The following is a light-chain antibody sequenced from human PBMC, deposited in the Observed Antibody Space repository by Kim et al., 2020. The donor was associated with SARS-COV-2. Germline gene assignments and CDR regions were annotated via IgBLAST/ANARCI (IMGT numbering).Light chain of an antibody. CDR2: RND. CDR1: SYNVGNQG. V-gene: IGLV10-54*01. J-gene: IGLJ3*02. Sequence: QSASRTGTGNSYNVGNQGAVWLQQHQGHTTKLLSYRNDNRPSGISARLAASRSGSTASLTITGLQPEDEADYYCSAWDSSLSAWVFGGGTQLTV. CDR3: SAWDSSLSAWV.